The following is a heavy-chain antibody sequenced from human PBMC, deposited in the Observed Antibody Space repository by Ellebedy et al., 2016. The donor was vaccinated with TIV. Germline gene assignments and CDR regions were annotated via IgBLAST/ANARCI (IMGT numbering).Heavy chain of an antibody. Sequence: GESLKISCAASGITFSSYGMHWVRQAPGKGLEWVAVIWYDGSNKYYADSVKGRFTISRDNSKNTLYLQMNSLRAEDTAVYYCAREPMVRGVIRRGYAMDVWGQGTTVTVPS. CDR2: IWYDGSNK. J-gene: IGHJ6*02. CDR3: AREPMVRGVIRRGYAMDV. D-gene: IGHD3-10*01. CDR1: GITFSSYG. V-gene: IGHV3-33*01.